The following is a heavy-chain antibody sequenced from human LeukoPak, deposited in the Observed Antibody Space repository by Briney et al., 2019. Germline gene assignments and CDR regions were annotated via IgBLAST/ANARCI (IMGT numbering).Heavy chain of an antibody. Sequence: GGSLRLSCAASGFTFSDYWLQWVRQALGKGLEWVANIKQDGSEKYYVHSVKGRFTISRDNAKNSLYLEMNNLRAEDTAVYYCARRYFDYWGQGTLVTVSS. J-gene: IGHJ4*02. CDR1: GFTFSDYW. CDR2: IKQDGSEK. V-gene: IGHV3-7*03. CDR3: ARRYFDY.